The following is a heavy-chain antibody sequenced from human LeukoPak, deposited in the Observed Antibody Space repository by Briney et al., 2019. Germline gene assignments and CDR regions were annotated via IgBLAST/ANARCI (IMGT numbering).Heavy chain of an antibody. D-gene: IGHD3-10*01. J-gene: IGHJ4*02. CDR1: GFTFNTYG. V-gene: IGHV3-23*01. CDR2: ISGSGGAT. CDR3: AKGAYGSGSWFDY. Sequence: GGSLRLSCAASGFTFNTYGMSWVRQAPGKGLEWVSGISGSGGATYYADSVKGRFTISRDNSKNTLYLQMNSLRAEDTAVYYCAKGAYGSGSWFDYWGQGTLVTVSS.